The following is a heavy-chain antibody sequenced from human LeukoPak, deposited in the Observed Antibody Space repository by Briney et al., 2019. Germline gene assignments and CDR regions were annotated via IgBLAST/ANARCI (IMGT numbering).Heavy chain of an antibody. CDR1: GYTFTGYY. Sequence: ASVKVSCKASGYTFTGYYIHWVRQAPGQGLEWMGWINPNSGGTNYAQKFQGCVTMTRDTSISTAYMDLSRLRSDDTAVYYCARVQQDCQTSLGILRCAFDIWGQGTMVTVSS. CDR2: INPNSGGT. CDR3: ARVQQDCQTSLGILRCAFDI. J-gene: IGHJ3*02. V-gene: IGHV1-2*04. D-gene: IGHD3-16*01.